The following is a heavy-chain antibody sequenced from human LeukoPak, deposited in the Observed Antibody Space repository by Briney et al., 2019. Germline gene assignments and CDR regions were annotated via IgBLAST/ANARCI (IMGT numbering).Heavy chain of an antibody. D-gene: IGHD2/OR15-2a*01. J-gene: IGHJ6*02. Sequence: ASVKVSCKVSGYTLTELSMHWVRQAPGKGLEWMGGFDPEDGETIYAQKFQGRVTMTEDTSTDTAYMELSSLRSEDTAVYYCARKDSNSEYYYYGMDVWGQGTTVTVSS. V-gene: IGHV1-24*01. CDR2: FDPEDGET. CDR1: GYTLTELS. CDR3: ARKDSNSEYYYYGMDV.